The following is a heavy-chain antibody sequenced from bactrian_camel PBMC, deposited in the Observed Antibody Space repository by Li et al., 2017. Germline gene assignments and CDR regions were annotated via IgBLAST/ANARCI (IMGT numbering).Heavy chain of an antibody. Sequence: VQLVESGGGSVQAGGSLRLSCVANEYTLSRHCMGWFRQAPGKEREGVATIDSDSTTDYADSVKGRFTISRVNAKNTVYLQMNSLKSEDTARYYCNGRFGTDDTLYDHWGQGTQVTVS. D-gene: IGHD1*01. CDR3: NGRFGTDDTLYDH. V-gene: IGHV3S53*01. CDR2: IDSDSTT. J-gene: IGHJ4*01. CDR1: EYTLSRHC.